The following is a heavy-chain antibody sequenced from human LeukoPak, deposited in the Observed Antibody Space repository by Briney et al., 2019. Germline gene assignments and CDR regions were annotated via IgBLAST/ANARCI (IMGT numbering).Heavy chain of an antibody. Sequence: SVKVSCKASGGTFSSYAISRVRQAPGQGLEWMGGIIPIFGTANYAQKFQGRVTITADESTSTAYMELSSLRSEDTAVYYCARDAYSGYPADYWGQGTLVTVSS. D-gene: IGHD5-12*01. V-gene: IGHV1-69*13. CDR1: GGTFSSYA. CDR3: ARDAYSGYPADY. J-gene: IGHJ4*02. CDR2: IIPIFGTA.